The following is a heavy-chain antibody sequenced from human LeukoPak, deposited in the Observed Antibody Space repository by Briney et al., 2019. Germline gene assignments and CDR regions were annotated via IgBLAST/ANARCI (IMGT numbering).Heavy chain of an antibody. J-gene: IGHJ4*02. V-gene: IGHV4-59*12. D-gene: IGHD2-2*01. Sequence: SETLSLTCTVSGGSISSYYWSWIRQPPGKGLEWIGYIYYSGSTNYNPSLKSRVTISVDTSKNQFSLKLSSVTAADTAIYYCARVRLCGSTSCYGDFDYWGQGTLVTVSS. CDR2: IYYSGST. CDR1: GGSISSYY. CDR3: ARVRLCGSTSCYGDFDY.